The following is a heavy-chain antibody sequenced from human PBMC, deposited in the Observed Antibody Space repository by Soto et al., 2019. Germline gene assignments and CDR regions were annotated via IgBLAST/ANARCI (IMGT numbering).Heavy chain of an antibody. CDR1: GGSITSGGYS. J-gene: IGHJ5*02. D-gene: IGHD3-16*01. V-gene: IGHV4-30-2*01. CDR2: MYHSGNT. Sequence: PSETLSLTCAVSGGSITSGGYSWGWIRQPPGQGLEWIGYMYHSGNTYYNPSLKGRVAMSIDKSKNQFSLNLSSVTAADMAVYYCARAVAPYLGTWFDPWGQGTLVTVSS. CDR3: ARAVAPYLGTWFDP.